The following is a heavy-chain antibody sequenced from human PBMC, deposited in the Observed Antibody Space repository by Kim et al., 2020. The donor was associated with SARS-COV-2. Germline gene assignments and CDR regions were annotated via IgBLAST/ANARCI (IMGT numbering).Heavy chain of an antibody. V-gene: IGHV3-15*01. CDR1: GFTFSNAW. J-gene: IGHJ4*02. D-gene: IGHD3-22*01. CDR3: TTTNRYDSSGYYLGKY. CDR2: IKSKTDGGTT. Sequence: GGSLRLSCAASGFTFSNAWMSWVRQAPGKGLEWVGRIKSKTDGGTTDYAAPVKGRFTISRDDSKNTLYLQMNSLKTEDTAVYYCTTTNRYDSSGYYLGKYWGQGTLVTVSS.